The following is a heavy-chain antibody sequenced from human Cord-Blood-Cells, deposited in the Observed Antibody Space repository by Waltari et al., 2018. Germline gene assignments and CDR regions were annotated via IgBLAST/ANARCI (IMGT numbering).Heavy chain of an antibody. Sequence: QLQLQESGPGLVKPSETLSLTCTVSGGSISSSSYYWGWIRQPPGKGLEWIGSIYYSGSTYYNPSLKSRVTIAVDTSKNQFSRKLSSVTAADTAVYYWARHPLYDMLTGYPLALDYGGQGTLVTVSS. V-gene: IGHV4-39*01. CDR3: ARHPLYDMLTGYPLALDY. CDR2: IYYSGST. CDR1: GGSISSSSYY. D-gene: IGHD3-9*01. J-gene: IGHJ4*02.